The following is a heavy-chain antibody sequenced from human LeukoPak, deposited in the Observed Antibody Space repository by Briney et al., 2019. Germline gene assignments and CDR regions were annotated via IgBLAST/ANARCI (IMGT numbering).Heavy chain of an antibody. Sequence: SGTLSLTCAVSGGSLSGSNWWSWVRQPPGQGLEWIGEINHSGSTNYNPSLKSRVSISVDKSRNQFSLKLSSLTAADTAVYYCARGWELDPFDYWGQGTLVTVSS. V-gene: IGHV4-4*02. CDR2: INHSGST. CDR1: GGSLSGSNW. CDR3: ARGWELDPFDY. J-gene: IGHJ4*02. D-gene: IGHD4-23*01.